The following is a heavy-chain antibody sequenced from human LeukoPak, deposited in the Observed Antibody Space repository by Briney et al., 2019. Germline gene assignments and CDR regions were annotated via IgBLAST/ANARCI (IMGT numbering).Heavy chain of an antibody. CDR2: ISAYNGNT. V-gene: IGHV1-18*01. CDR1: GYTFTSYG. J-gene: IGHJ4*02. Sequence: GASVKVSCKASGYTFTSYGISWVRQAPGQGLEWMGWISAYNGNTNYAQKLQGRVTMTTDTSTSTAYMELRSLRSDDTAVYYCARDDTYYGFWSGYLSFDYWGQGTLVTVSS. CDR3: ARDDTYYGFWSGYLSFDY. D-gene: IGHD3-3*01.